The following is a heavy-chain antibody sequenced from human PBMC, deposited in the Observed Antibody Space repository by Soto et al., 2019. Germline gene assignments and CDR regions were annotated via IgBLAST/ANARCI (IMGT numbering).Heavy chain of an antibody. J-gene: IGHJ4*02. V-gene: IGHV3-11*06. CDR3: ASDAGSGSYLGY. D-gene: IGHD3-10*01. CDR1: GFTFSDTW. Sequence: PGGSLRLSCAASGFTFSDTWMSWVRQAPGKGLEWVSYISTGSSFTNYAASVKGRFTISRDNAKKSLYLQMNSLRAEDTAVYYCASDAGSGSYLGYWGQGTLVTVS. CDR2: ISTGSSFT.